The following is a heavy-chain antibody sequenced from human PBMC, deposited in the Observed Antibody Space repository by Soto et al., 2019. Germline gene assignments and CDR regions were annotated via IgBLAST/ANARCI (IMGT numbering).Heavy chain of an antibody. D-gene: IGHD4-17*01. J-gene: IGHJ6*02. CDR1: GFTFSSYN. V-gene: IGHV3-48*02. CDR3: ARDWYGDYAYHGMDV. CDR2: ITSSSTTI. Sequence: EVQLVESGGRLVQPGGSLTLSCAASGFTFSSYNMNWVRQAPGKGLECVSYITSSSTTIYYADSVKGRFTISRDNAKNSQYLQMNSLRDEDTAVYYCARDWYGDYAYHGMDVWGQGTTVTVSS.